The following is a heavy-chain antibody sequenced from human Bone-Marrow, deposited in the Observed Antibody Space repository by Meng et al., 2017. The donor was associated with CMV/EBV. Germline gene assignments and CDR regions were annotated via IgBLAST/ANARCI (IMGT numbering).Heavy chain of an antibody. V-gene: IGHV4-59*01. D-gene: IGHD3-3*01. CDR1: GGSISSYY. J-gene: IGHJ4*02. CDR2: IYYSGST. CDR3: ASHSGGFWSGSRPGRYYFDY. Sequence: GSLRLSCTVSGGSISSYYGSWIRQPPGKGLEWIGYIYYSGSTNYNPSLKSRVTISVDTSMNQFSLKLSSVTAADTAVYYCASHSGGFWSGSRPGRYYFDYWGQGTLVTVSS.